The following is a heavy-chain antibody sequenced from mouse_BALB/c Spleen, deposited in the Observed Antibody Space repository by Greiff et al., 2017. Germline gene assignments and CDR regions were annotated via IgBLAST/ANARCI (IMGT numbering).Heavy chain of an antibody. J-gene: IGHJ3*01. CDR3: ATSYYGNSLAY. Sequence: LQQSGPELVKPGASVRISCKASGYTFTSYYIHWVKQRPGQGLEWIGWIYPGNVNTKYNEKFKGKATLTADKSSSTAYMQLSSLTSEDSAVYFCATSYYGNSLAYWGQGTLVTVSA. D-gene: IGHD2-10*01. V-gene: IGHV1S56*01. CDR1: GYTFTSYY. CDR2: IYPGNVNT.